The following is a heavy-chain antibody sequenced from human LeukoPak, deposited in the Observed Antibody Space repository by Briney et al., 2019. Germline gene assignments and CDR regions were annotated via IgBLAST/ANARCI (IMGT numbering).Heavy chain of an antibody. D-gene: IGHD2-15*01. Sequence: SETLSLTCTVSGGSISSYYWSWIRQPPGKGLEWIGYIYYSGSTNYNPSLKSRVTISVDTFKNQFSLKLSSVTAADTAVYYCARDWDVVVVAATPLYFDLWGRGTLVTVSS. CDR2: IYYSGST. V-gene: IGHV4-59*12. J-gene: IGHJ2*01. CDR1: GGSISSYY. CDR3: ARDWDVVVVAATPLYFDL.